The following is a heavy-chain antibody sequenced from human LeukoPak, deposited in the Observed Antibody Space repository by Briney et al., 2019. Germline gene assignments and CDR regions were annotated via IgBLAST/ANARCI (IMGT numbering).Heavy chain of an antibody. Sequence: SETLSLTCTVSGGSISTSSYYWGWVRQPPGKGLEWIGNIFYSGSTYYNPSLKSRVTISVDTSKNQFSLKLSSVTAADTAVYYCARDVTFGGGIDYWGQGTLVTVSS. V-gene: IGHV4-39*07. J-gene: IGHJ4*02. CDR1: GGSISTSSYY. D-gene: IGHD3-10*01. CDR2: IFYSGST. CDR3: ARDVTFGGGIDY.